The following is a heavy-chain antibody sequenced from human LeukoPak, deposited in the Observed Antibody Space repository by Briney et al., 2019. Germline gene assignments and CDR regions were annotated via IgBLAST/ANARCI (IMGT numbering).Heavy chain of an antibody. CDR1: GGSIRSYY. CDR2: IYYSGST. CDR3: ARGGAHYYSSGTDV. D-gene: IGHD5-12*01. V-gene: IGHV4-59*01. Sequence: PSETLSLTCTVSGGSIRSYYWSWIRQPPGKGLEWIGYIYYSGSTNYNPSLNSRVTISLDTTQNQFSLKLGSVTAADTAPYICARGGAHYYSSGTDVCSQGTTVTVSS. J-gene: IGHJ6*02.